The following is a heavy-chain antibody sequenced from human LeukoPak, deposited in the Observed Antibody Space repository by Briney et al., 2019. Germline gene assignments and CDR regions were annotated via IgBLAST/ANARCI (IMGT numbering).Heavy chain of an antibody. V-gene: IGHV4-39*01. CDR3: ARDVSNP. CDR1: GGSISSSSHY. Sequence: SETLSLTCTVSGGSISSSSHYWGWIRQPPGKGLEWIGSIYYSGSTYYNPSLKSRVTISVDTSKNQFSLKPSSVTAADTAVYYCARDVSNPWGQGTMVTVSS. J-gene: IGHJ3*01. CDR2: IYYSGST.